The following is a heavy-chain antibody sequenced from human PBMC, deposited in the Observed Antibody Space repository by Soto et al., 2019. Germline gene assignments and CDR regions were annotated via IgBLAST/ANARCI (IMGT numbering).Heavy chain of an antibody. Sequence: GGSLRLSCAASGFTFRSFTMNWVRQAPGKGLEWVSTISSNSAYIYYTDALRGRFTISRDNAKNSLHLQMNSLRAEDTAVYYCTGDASRDSSARGSFDPWGPGTLVTVSS. J-gene: IGHJ5*02. CDR3: TGDASRDSSARGSFDP. CDR1: GFTFRSFT. D-gene: IGHD6-13*01. V-gene: IGHV3-21*01. CDR2: ISSNSAYI.